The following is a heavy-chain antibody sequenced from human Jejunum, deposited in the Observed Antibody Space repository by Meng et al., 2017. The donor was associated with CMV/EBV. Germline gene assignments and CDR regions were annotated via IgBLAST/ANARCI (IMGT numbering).Heavy chain of an antibody. CDR2: VYYSGST. J-gene: IGHJ4*02. CDR3: ARSCSSTTCRIDN. D-gene: IGHD2-2*01. CDR1: GGSSRTYF. V-gene: IGHV4-59*01. Sequence: GGSSRTYFWHWIRQPPGKGLEWIGNVYYSGSTDYNPSFKSRVTISVDTSKNHFSLKLTSVTAADTAIYYCARSCSSTTCRIDNWGQGTLVTVSS.